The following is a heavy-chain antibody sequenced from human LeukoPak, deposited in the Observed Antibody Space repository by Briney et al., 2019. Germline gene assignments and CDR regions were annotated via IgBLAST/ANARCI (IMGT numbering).Heavy chain of an antibody. D-gene: IGHD3-22*01. CDR1: GFIFSKYG. CDR3: ARWGIVGHDAFDL. Sequence: GGSLRLSCAASGFIFSKYGMHWVRQAPGRGLEWLALIRHDGNEEWYVDSVRGRFIISRDNSKNTVFLQMNSLRADDTAVYYCARWGIVGHDAFDLWGQGTMVTVSS. V-gene: IGHV3-33*01. J-gene: IGHJ3*01. CDR2: IRHDGNEE.